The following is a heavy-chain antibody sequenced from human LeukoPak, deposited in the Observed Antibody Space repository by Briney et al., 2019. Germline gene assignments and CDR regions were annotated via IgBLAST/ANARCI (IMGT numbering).Heavy chain of an antibody. J-gene: IGHJ4*02. V-gene: IGHV3-11*01. CDR1: GFTFSDYY. Sequence: GGSLRLSCAASGFTFSDYYMTWLRQAPGKGLEWLSYISNSGSTVFYADSVKGRFTVSRDNANNLLYLQMNSLRAEDTAVYYCAREESGNYYFDYWGQGTLVTVSS. D-gene: IGHD1-26*01. CDR2: ISNSGSTV. CDR3: AREESGNYYFDY.